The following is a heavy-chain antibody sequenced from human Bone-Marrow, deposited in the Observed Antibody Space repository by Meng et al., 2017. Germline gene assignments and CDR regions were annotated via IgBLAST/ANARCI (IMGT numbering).Heavy chain of an antibody. CDR3: ARAAYDIWSGYAP. CDR2: IYHDGST. CDR1: GASISSSHW. D-gene: IGHD3-3*01. J-gene: IGHJ5*02. Sequence: QGHLQESGPGLVKPSGTLSLPCAVSGASISSSHWWGWVRQPPGKGLEWIGEIYHDGSTNYTPSLKSRVTISVDKSKNQFSLKLSSVTAADTAVYYCARAAYDIWSGYAPWGQGSLVTVSS. V-gene: IGHV4-4*02.